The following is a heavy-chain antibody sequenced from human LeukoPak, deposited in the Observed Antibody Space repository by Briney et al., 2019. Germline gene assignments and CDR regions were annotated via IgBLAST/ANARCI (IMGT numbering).Heavy chain of an antibody. CDR3: ARGGFMSIQHPFGVDY. CDR2: INPSGGST. V-gene: IGHV1-46*01. D-gene: IGHD3-16*01. CDR1: GYTFTSYY. J-gene: IGHJ4*02. Sequence: GASVNVSCKASGYTFTSYYMHWVRQAPGQGLDWMGIINPSGGSTSYAQKFQGRVTMTRDTSTSTVYMELSSLRSEDTAVYYCARGGFMSIQHPFGVDYWGQGTLVTVSS.